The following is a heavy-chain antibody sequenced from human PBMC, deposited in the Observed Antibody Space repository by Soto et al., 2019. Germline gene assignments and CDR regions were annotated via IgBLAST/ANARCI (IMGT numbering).Heavy chain of an antibody. J-gene: IGHJ4*02. Sequence: SVKVSCKASGGTFSSYAISWVRQAPGQGLEWMGGIIPIFGTANYAQKFQGRVTITADESTSTAYMELSSLRSEDTAVYYCAINTYYYDSSGYQNDYWGQGTLVTVS. CDR2: IIPIFGTA. CDR3: AINTYYYDSSGYQNDY. V-gene: IGHV1-69*13. CDR1: GGTFSSYA. D-gene: IGHD3-22*01.